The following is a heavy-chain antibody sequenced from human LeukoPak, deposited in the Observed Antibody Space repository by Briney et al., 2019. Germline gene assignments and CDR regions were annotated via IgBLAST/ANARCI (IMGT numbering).Heavy chain of an antibody. CDR1: GGSISSSSYY. CDR2: IYYSGST. V-gene: IGHV4-39*01. D-gene: IGHD7-27*01. CDR3: ARSGETSNDY. Sequence: SETLSLTCTVSGGSISSSSYYWGWIRQPPGKGLEWIGSIYYSGSTYYNPSLKSRVTISVDTSKNQFPLKLSSVTAADTAVYYCARSGETSNDYWGQGTLVTVSS. J-gene: IGHJ4*02.